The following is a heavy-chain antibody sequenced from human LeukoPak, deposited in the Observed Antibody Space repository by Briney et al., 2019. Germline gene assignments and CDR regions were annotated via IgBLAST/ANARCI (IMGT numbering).Heavy chain of an antibody. V-gene: IGHV3-48*01. CDR2: ISSSSSTI. D-gene: IGHD6-19*01. CDR1: GFTFSSYS. J-gene: IGHJ3*02. CDR3: ARTDSSGRSAFDI. Sequence: PGGSLRLSCAASGFTFSSYSMNWVRQAPGKGLEWVSYISSSSSTIYYADSVKGRFTISRDNAKNSLYLQMNSLRAEDTAVYYCARTDSSGRSAFDIWGQGTVVTVSS.